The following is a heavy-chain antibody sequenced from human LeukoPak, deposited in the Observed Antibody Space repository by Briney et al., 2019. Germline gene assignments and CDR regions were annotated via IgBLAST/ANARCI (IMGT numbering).Heavy chain of an antibody. CDR1: GFPFSGYW. Sequence: PGGSLRLSCAASGFPFSGYWMHWVRQAPGKGLEWVSTLSGSGITTYYADSVKGRFTISRDNSKNTLYLQMNSLRAEDTAVYYCAKGIYSSGWSYFDYWGPGTLVTVSS. CDR3: AKGIYSSGWSYFDY. V-gene: IGHV3-23*01. CDR2: LSGSGITT. J-gene: IGHJ4*01. D-gene: IGHD6-19*01.